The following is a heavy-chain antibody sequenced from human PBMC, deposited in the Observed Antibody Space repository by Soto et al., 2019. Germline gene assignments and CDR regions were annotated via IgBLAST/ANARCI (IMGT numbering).Heavy chain of an antibody. J-gene: IGHJ4*02. CDR1: GYTFTGYY. CDR2: INPNSGGT. V-gene: IGHV1-2*04. D-gene: IGHD6-13*01. CDR3: ARVPSSSSWYTFDY. Sequence: ASVKVSCKASGYTFTGYYMHWVRQAPGQGLEWMGWINPNSGGTNYAQKFQGWVTMTRDTSISTAYMELSRLRSDDTAVYYCARVPSSSSWYTFDYWGQGTPVTVSS.